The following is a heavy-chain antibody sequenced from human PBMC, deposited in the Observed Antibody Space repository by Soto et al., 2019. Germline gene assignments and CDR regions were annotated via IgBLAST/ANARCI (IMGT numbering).Heavy chain of an antibody. D-gene: IGHD2-15*01. CDR2: IIPIFGTA. Sequence: ASVKVSCKASGGTFSSYAISWVRRAPGQGLEWMGGIIPIFGTANYAQKFQGRVTITADESTSTAYMELSSLRSEDTAVYYCARDLRSVGYCSGGSCYEGPGILYYGMDVWGQGTTVTVSS. V-gene: IGHV1-69*13. CDR3: ARDLRSVGYCSGGSCYEGPGILYYGMDV. CDR1: GGTFSSYA. J-gene: IGHJ6*02.